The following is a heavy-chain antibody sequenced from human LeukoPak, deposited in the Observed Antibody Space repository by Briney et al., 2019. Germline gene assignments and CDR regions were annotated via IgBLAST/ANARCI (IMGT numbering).Heavy chain of an antibody. D-gene: IGHD1-1*01. Sequence: EASVKVSCKASGGTFSSYAISWVRQAPGQGLEWMGGIIPIFGTANYAQKFQGRVTITTDESTSTAYMELSSLRSEDTAVYYCAIYDPQYNWFDPWGQGTLVTVSS. CDR3: AIYDPQYNWFDP. CDR2: IIPIFGTA. CDR1: GGTFSSYA. J-gene: IGHJ5*02. V-gene: IGHV1-69*05.